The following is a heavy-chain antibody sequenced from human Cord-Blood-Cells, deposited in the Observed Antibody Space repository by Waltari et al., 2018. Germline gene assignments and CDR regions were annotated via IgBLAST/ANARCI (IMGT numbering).Heavy chain of an antibody. CDR2: IYWDDDK. J-gene: IGHJ3*02. D-gene: IGHD6-6*01. CDR1: GFSLSTSGVG. Sequence: QITLKESGPTLVKPTQTLTLTCTFSGFSLSTSGVGVGWLRQPPGKALEWLALIYWDDDKRYSPSLKSRLTITKDTSKNQVVLTMTNMDPVDTATYYCAHRREERGIAARDAFDIWGQGTMVTVSS. CDR3: AHRREERGIAARDAFDI. V-gene: IGHV2-5*02.